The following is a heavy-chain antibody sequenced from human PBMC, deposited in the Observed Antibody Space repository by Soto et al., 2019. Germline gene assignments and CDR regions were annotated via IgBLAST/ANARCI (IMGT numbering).Heavy chain of an antibody. D-gene: IGHD6-13*01. Sequence: PSETLSLTCAVYGGSFSGYYWSWIRQPPGKGLEWIGEINHSGSTNYNPSLKSRVTISVDTSKNQFSLKLSSVTAADTAVYYCARGIGILIAAAGTKDWFDPWGQGTLVTVSS. J-gene: IGHJ5*02. CDR3: ARGIGILIAAAGTKDWFDP. V-gene: IGHV4-34*01. CDR1: GGSFSGYY. CDR2: INHSGST.